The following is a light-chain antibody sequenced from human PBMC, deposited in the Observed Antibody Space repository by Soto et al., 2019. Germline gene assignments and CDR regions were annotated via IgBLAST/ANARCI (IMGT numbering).Light chain of an antibody. V-gene: IGKV3-20*01. CDR1: QSVSSTY. CDR2: GAS. CDR3: QQYGGSRWT. Sequence: EIVLTESPGTLSLSPGERATLSCRASQSVSSTYLAWYQQKPGQGPRLLIYGASNRATGIPDRFSGSGSGTDFTLTISRLEPEDFAVYYCQQYGGSRWTFGQGTRVDI. J-gene: IGKJ1*01.